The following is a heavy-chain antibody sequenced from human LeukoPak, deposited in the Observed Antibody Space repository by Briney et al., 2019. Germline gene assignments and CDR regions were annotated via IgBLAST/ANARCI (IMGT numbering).Heavy chain of an antibody. D-gene: IGHD3-9*01. CDR3: AKGSGYDTDFDY. CDR2: ISGSGDNT. V-gene: IGHV3-23*01. Sequence: GGSLRLSCAASGFTFSTYVRSWVRQTPGKGLEWVSGISGSGDNTYYADSVRGRFTVSRDNSKNTLYLQMNSLRAEDTAIYYYAKGSGYDTDFDYWGQGTLVTVSS. CDR1: GFTFSTYV. J-gene: IGHJ4*02.